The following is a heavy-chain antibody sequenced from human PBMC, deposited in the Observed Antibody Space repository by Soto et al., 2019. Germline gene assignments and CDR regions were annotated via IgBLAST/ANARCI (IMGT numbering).Heavy chain of an antibody. CDR1: GGSVTSGSYY. Sequence: SETLSLTCTVSGGSVTSGSYYWSWIRQPPGKGLEWIGYISYSGSTNYNPSLKSRVTISVDTSKNQFSLKLSSVTAADTAVYYCGVDTTGLLDYWGQGTLVTVSS. CDR3: GVDTTGLLDY. J-gene: IGHJ4*02. D-gene: IGHD5-18*01. CDR2: ISYSGST. V-gene: IGHV4-61*01.